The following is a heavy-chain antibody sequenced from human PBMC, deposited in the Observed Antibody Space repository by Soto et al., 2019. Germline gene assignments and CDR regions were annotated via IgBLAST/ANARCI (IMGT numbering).Heavy chain of an antibody. V-gene: IGHV2-5*02. CDR2: IYWDDDK. D-gene: IGHD3-3*01. Sequence: GPTLVDPTQTLTLTCTFSRFSLSTSGVGVGWIRQPPGKSLEWLALIYWDDDKRYSPSLKSRLTITKDTSKNQVVLTMTNMDPVDTATYYCAHSYDFWSGPSGDYYYYGMDVWGQGTTVTVSS. CDR1: RFSLSTSGVG. J-gene: IGHJ6*02. CDR3: AHSYDFWSGPSGDYYYYGMDV.